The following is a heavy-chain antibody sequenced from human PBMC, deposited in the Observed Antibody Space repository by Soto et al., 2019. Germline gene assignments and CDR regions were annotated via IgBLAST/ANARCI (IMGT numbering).Heavy chain of an antibody. CDR2: ISAYNGNT. D-gene: IGHD3-3*01. Sequence: ASVKVSCKASGYTFTSYGISWVRQAPGQGLEWMGWISAYNGNTNYAQKLQGRVTMTTDTSTSTAYMELRSLRSDDTAVYYCARDQVDFWSGDHSDAFDIWGQGTMVTVS. V-gene: IGHV1-18*01. CDR3: ARDQVDFWSGDHSDAFDI. CDR1: GYTFTSYG. J-gene: IGHJ3*02.